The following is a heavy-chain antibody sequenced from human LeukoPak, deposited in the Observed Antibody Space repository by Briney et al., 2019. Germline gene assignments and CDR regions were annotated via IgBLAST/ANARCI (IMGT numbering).Heavy chain of an antibody. J-gene: IGHJ4*02. CDR3: ARGSWQLAEEVY. Sequence: KPSQTLSLTCTVSGGSISSGNYYWSWIRQPAGKGLEWIGRIYSSGSTNYNPSLKSRVTISVDTSNNQFSLRLSSVTAADTAVYYCARGSWQLAEEVYWGQGTLVTVSS. V-gene: IGHV4-61*02. CDR2: IYSSGST. D-gene: IGHD6-6*01. CDR1: GGSISSGNYY.